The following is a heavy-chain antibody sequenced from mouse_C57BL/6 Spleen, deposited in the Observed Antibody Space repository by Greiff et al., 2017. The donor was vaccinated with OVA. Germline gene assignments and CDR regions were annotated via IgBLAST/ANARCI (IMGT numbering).Heavy chain of an antibody. D-gene: IGHD1-1*01. J-gene: IGHJ4*01. CDR3: ARPLLLRSYAMDY. CDR2: IDPSDSYT. CDR1: GYTFTSYW. V-gene: IGHV1-59*01. Sequence: VQLQQPGAELVRPGTSVKLSCKASGYTFTSYWMHWVKQRPGQGLEWIGVIDPSDSYTNYNQKFKGKATLTVDTSSSTAYMQLSSLTSEDSAVYYCARPLLLRSYAMDYWGQGTSVTVSS.